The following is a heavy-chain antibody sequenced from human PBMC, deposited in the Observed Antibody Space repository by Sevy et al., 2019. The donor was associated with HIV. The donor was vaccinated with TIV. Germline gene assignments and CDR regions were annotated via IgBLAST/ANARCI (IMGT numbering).Heavy chain of an antibody. D-gene: IGHD3-22*01. CDR3: ARDVVGGYYDSSGYSDH. Sequence: GGSLRLSCAASGFTFTEFVMSWVRQAPGKGLEWVSTINSGGGSTYYADSVKGRFTISRDNSKKTLDLQMNGLRAEDTAVYYCARDVVGGYYDSSGYSDHWGQGTLVTVSS. V-gene: IGHV3-23*01. CDR2: INSGGGST. J-gene: IGHJ4*02. CDR1: GFTFTEFV.